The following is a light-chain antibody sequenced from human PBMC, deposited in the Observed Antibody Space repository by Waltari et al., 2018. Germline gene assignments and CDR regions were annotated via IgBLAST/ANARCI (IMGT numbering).Light chain of an antibody. CDR2: DVS. Sequence: QAALTQPPSVSGSPGQSVTIPCTGTSSDIGGYNYVSWYQQHPGKAPKLMIYDVSKRPSGVSDRFSGSKSGNTASLTISGLQAEDEADYYCSSYAGSNNLVFGTGTKVTVL. CDR1: SSDIGGYNY. CDR3: SSYAGSNNLV. J-gene: IGLJ1*01. V-gene: IGLV2-8*01.